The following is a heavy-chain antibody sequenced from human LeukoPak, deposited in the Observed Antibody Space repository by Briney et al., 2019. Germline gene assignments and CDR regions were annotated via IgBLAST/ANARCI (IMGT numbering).Heavy chain of an antibody. CDR1: GFTFSSYA. D-gene: IGHD3-22*01. V-gene: IGHV3-7*01. CDR3: AREHRNYYDSSGYPSFDY. CDR2: IKQDGSEK. Sequence: PGGSLRLSCAASGFTFSSYAMSWVRQAPGKGLEWVANIKQDGSEKYYVDSVKGRFTISRDNAKNSLYLQMNSLRAEDTAVYYCAREHRNYYDSSGYPSFDYWGQGTLVTVAS. J-gene: IGHJ4*02.